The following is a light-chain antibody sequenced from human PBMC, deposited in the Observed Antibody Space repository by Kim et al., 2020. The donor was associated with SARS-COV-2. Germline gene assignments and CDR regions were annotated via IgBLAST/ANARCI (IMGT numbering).Light chain of an antibody. CDR3: ATWDDTLSGPGV. CDR1: TPSIGSVD. V-gene: IGLV1-47*01. CDR2: RNT. Sequence: QRVSITCSGSTPSIGSVDVYWYQQLPGTAPKLLIYRNTKRPSGVPGRFSGSKSGTSASLAISGLRSEDEADYYCATWDDTLSGPGVFGGGTKLTVL. J-gene: IGLJ3*02.